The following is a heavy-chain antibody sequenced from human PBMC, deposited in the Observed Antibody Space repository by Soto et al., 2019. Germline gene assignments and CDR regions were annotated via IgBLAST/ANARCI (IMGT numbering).Heavy chain of an antibody. CDR1: GLTFSSYW. Sequence: GGSLRLSCAASGLTFSSYWMSWVRQAPGKGLEWVANIKQDGSEKYYVDSVKGRFTISRDNAKNSLYLQMNSLRAEDTAVYYCASLTYYYDSSGLYFDYWGQGTLVTVSS. D-gene: IGHD3-22*01. CDR3: ASLTYYYDSSGLYFDY. CDR2: IKQDGSEK. J-gene: IGHJ4*02. V-gene: IGHV3-7*03.